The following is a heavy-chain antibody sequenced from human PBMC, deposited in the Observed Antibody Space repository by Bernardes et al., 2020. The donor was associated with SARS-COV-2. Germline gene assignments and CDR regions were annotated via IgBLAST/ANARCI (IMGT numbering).Heavy chain of an antibody. CDR2: ISYDGSNK. CDR3: AKDQGDLFGSSAI. D-gene: IGHD2-2*01. V-gene: IGHV3-30*18. CDR1: GFTFSSYG. Sequence: GGSLRLSCAASGFTFSSYGMHWVRQAPGKGLEWVAVISYDGSNKYYADSVKGRFTISRDNSKNTLYLQMNSLRAEDTAVYYCAKDQGDLFGSSAIWGQGTLVTVSS. J-gene: IGHJ4*02.